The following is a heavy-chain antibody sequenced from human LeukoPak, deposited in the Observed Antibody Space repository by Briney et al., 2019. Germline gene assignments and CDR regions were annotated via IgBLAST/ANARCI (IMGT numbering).Heavy chain of an antibody. CDR1: GYSISSGYY. Sequence: PSETLSLTCAVSGYSISSGYYWGWIRQPPGKGLEWIGSIYHSGSTYYNPSLKSRVTISVDTSKNQFSLKLSSVTAADTAVYYCARHLLVVVSAVKDPAFDIWGQGTMVTVSS. J-gene: IGHJ3*02. V-gene: IGHV4-38-2*01. CDR3: ARHLLVVVSAVKDPAFDI. CDR2: IYHSGST. D-gene: IGHD2-2*01.